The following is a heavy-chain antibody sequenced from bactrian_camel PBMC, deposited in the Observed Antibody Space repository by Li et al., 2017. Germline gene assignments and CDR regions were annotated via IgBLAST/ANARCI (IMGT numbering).Heavy chain of an antibody. CDR2: IASRSTDL. V-gene: IGHV3-2*01. D-gene: IGHD3*01. CDR3: ATRSFAH. CDR1: GFTFSRYG. Sequence: VQLVESGGGLVQPGGSLRISCTASGFTFSRYGMDWVRQAPGKGLEWVSTIASRSTDLYYADTVKGRFTISRDNARVFLQMNSLKSDDTALYYCATRSFAHWAQGTQVTVS. J-gene: IGHJ4*01.